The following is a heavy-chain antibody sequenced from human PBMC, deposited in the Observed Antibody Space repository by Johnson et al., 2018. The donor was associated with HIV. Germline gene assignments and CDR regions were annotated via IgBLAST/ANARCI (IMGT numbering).Heavy chain of an antibody. CDR1: GFTFSDYG. CDR3: TRDDYVWVSYRYPGYDAVDI. D-gene: IGHD3-16*02. J-gene: IGHJ3*02. Sequence: EVQVVESGGGVVQPGGSLRLSCAASGFTFSDYGIHWVRQAPGKGLEWVGFIRSKAYGGTTDYAASVNGRFTISRADSKSITYLQMNSLKTEDRAVYYCTRDDYVWVSYRYPGYDAVDIWGQGTMVTVSS. CDR2: IRSKAYGGTT. V-gene: IGHV3-49*04.